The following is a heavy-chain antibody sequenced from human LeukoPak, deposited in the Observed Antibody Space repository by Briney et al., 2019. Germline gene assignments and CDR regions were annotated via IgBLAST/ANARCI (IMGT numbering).Heavy chain of an antibody. CDR2: VSAYNGDT. CDR1: GYTFTSYG. J-gene: IGHJ4*02. V-gene: IGHV1-18*04. D-gene: IGHD2-2*01. CDR3: ARDCSTSCCPPFNY. Sequence: SVKVSCKASGYTFTSYGISWVRQAPGQGLDWMGWVSAYNGDTNYAQRFQGRVTMTTDASTSTACMELRSLRSDDTAVYYCARDCSTSCCPPFNYWGQGTLVTVSS.